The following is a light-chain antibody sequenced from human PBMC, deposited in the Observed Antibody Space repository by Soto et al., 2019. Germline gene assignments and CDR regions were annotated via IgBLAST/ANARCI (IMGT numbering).Light chain of an antibody. V-gene: IGLV2-14*01. CDR1: SSDVGGYNY. CDR3: SSYTGSNTMV. CDR2: EVS. J-gene: IGLJ2*01. Sequence: QSALTQPASVSGSPGQSITISCTGTSSDVGGYNYVSWYQQHPGKAPKRMIYEVSNRPSGVSDRFSGSKSGNTASLTITGLQAEDEGDYYCSSYTGSNTMVLGGGTKLTVL.